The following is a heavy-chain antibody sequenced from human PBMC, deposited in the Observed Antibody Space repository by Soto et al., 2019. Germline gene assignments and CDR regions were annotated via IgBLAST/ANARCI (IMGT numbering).Heavy chain of an antibody. Sequence: KPSETLSLTCSVSGASISSFNWNWVRQPAGKGPEWVGRLNIAGTINYNPSLKSRITMSMDTSKNQISLHLRSVTAADTAIYYCAKDPYYYGSGSSPNWFDPWGQGTLVTVS. CDR3: AKDPYYYGSGSSPNWFDP. CDR1: GASISSFN. CDR2: LNIAGTI. D-gene: IGHD3-10*01. V-gene: IGHV4-4*07. J-gene: IGHJ5*02.